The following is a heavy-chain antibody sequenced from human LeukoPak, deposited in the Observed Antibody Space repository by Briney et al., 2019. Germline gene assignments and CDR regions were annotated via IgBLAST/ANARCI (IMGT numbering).Heavy chain of an antibody. V-gene: IGHV1-46*01. CDR2: INPSGGST. D-gene: IGHD3-9*01. J-gene: IGHJ4*02. Sequence: ASVKVSCKASGYTFTSYYMHWVRQAPGQGLEWMGIINPSGGSTSYAQKFQGRVTMTRDTSTSTVYMELSSLRSEDTAVYYCARDRRAYYDILTGYYLDYWGQGTLVTVSS. CDR1: GYTFTSYY. CDR3: ARDRRAYYDILTGYYLDY.